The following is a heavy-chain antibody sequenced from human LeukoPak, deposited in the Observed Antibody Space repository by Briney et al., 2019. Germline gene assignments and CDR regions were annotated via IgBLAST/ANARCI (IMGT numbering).Heavy chain of an antibody. CDR1: GFTFSSYW. V-gene: IGHV3-23*01. Sequence: SGGSLRLSCAASGFTFSSYWMSWVRQAPGKGLEWVSGLSGSGGSTYYADSVKGRFTISRDNSKNTLYLQMNSLRAEDTAVYYCAKSREEGYCSSTSCTSYYYYYGMDVWGQGTTVTVSS. CDR3: AKSREEGYCSSTSCTSYYYYYGMDV. CDR2: LSGSGGST. J-gene: IGHJ6*02. D-gene: IGHD2-2*01.